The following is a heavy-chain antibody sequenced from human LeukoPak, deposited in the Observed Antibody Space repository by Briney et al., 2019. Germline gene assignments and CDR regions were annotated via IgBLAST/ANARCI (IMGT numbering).Heavy chain of an antibody. CDR2: IYYSGST. CDR3: ARPHYYDSSGYWS. J-gene: IGHJ4*02. V-gene: IGHV4-39*01. CDR1: GGSFSSYY. D-gene: IGHD3-22*01. Sequence: SETLSLTCAVYGGSFSSYYWGWIRQPPGKGLEWIGSIYYSGSTYYNPSLKSRVTISVDTSKNQFSLKLSSVTAADTAVYYCARPHYYDSSGYWSWGQGTLVTVSS.